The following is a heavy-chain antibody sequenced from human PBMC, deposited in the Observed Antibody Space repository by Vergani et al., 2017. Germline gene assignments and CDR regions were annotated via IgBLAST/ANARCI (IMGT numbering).Heavy chain of an antibody. CDR1: GFTFSSYW. CDR3: ARGLDSTLTYYYGSGSYYYFDY. V-gene: IGHV3-74*01. D-gene: IGHD3-10*01. J-gene: IGHJ4*02. Sequence: EVQLVESGGGLVQPGGSLRLSCAASGFTFSSYWMHWVRQAPGKGLVWVSRINSDGSSTSYADSVKGRFTISRDNAKNTLYLQMNSLRAEDTAVYYCARGLDSTLTYYYGSGSYYYFDYWGQGTLVTVSS. CDR2: INSDGSST.